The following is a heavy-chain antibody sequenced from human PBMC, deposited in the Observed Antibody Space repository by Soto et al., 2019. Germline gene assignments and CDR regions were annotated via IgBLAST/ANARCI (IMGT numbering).Heavy chain of an antibody. J-gene: IGHJ5*02. CDR3: ASLIVVVPAAKPYNWFDP. V-gene: IGHV4-4*02. CDR1: GGSISSSNW. CDR2: IYHSGST. Sequence: KASETLSLTCAVSGGSISSSNWWSWVRQPPGKGLEWIGEIYHSGSTNYNPSLKSRVTISVDKSKNQFSLKLSSVTAADTAVYYCASLIVVVPAAKPYNWFDPWGQGTLVTVSS. D-gene: IGHD2-2*01.